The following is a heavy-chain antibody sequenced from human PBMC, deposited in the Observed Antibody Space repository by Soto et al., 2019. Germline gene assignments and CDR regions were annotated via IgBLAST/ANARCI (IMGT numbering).Heavy chain of an antibody. D-gene: IGHD2-15*01. CDR1: GGSISNDY. J-gene: IGHJ5*02. V-gene: IGHV4-59*08. CDR3: ARTPIGYCSGGTCSNWFDP. CDR2: VYYSGNS. Sequence: SETLSLTCTVSGGSISNDYWSWIRQPPGTGLEWIGYVYYSGNSYLNPSLKSRVTISVGTSKNQFSLKVRSVTAADTAVYYCARTPIGYCSGGTCSNWFDPWGQGILVTVSS.